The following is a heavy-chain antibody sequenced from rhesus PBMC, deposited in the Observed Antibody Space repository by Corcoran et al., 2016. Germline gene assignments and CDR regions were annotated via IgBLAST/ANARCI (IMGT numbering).Heavy chain of an antibody. D-gene: IGHD4-4*01. CDR1: GASISSYW. V-gene: IGHV4-80*01. CDR3: ARSGYGSGGVY. CDR2: INGNNGNS. J-gene: IGHJ4*01. Sequence: QVQLQESGPGLVKPSETLSLTCAVSGASISSYWWSWIRQPPGKGRAWIGEINGNNGNSYYKPSLKSRVTISKDASKNQFSLKLSSVTAADTAVYYCARSGYGSGGVYWGQGVLVTVSS.